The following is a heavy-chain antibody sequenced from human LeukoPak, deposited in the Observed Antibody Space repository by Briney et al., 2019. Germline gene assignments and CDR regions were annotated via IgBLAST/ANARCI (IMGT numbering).Heavy chain of an antibody. D-gene: IGHD2-21*01. CDR2: IYPGDSDT. CDR3: VRLRDFDY. Sequence: GESLKISCKGSGYSFTIYWIGWVRQMPGKGLEWMGIIYPGDSDTLYSPSFQGQVTISADKSINTAFLQWSSLKASDTAIYYCVRLRDFDYWGQGTLVTVSS. J-gene: IGHJ4*02. V-gene: IGHV5-51*01. CDR1: GYSFTIYW.